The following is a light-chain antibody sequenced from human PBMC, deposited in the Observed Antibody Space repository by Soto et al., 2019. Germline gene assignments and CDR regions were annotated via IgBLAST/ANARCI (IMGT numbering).Light chain of an antibody. V-gene: IGKV3-20*01. CDR3: QQYGRSGT. CDR2: ATS. J-gene: IGKJ1*01. Sequence: VMTQSPDTLSVSPGERATLSCRASETVRSNLAWYQHKPGQAPRLLIYATSSRATGIPDRFSGSGSGTDFTLTISRLEPEDFAVYYCQQYGRSGTFGQGTKVDIK. CDR1: ETVRSN.